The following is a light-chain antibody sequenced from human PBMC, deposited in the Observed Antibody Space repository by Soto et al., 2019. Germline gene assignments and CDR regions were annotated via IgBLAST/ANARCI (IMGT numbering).Light chain of an antibody. CDR2: DNN. V-gene: IGLV1-51*01. J-gene: IGLJ2*01. CDR3: GTWDSSLSAVV. Sequence: QSVLTQPPSVSAAPGQKVTTSCSGSSSNIGNNYVSWYQQFPGTAPKLLIYDNNERLSGIPDRFSGSKSGTSATLGITGLQTGDEADYYCGTWDSSLSAVVFGGGTKLTVL. CDR1: SSNIGNNY.